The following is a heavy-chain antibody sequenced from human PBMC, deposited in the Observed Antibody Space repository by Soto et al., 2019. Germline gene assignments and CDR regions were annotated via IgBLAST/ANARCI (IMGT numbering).Heavy chain of an antibody. V-gene: IGHV3-21*01. Sequence: EVQLVESGGGLVKPGGSLRLSCAASGFTFSSYSMNWVRQAPGKGLEWVSSISSSSSYIYYADSVTGRFTISRDNAKNALYLQMNSLRAEDTAVYYCARDLRGEAYWGQGTLLTVSS. J-gene: IGHJ4*02. CDR3: ARDLRGEAY. CDR1: GFTFSSYS. CDR2: ISSSSSYI. D-gene: IGHD3-16*01.